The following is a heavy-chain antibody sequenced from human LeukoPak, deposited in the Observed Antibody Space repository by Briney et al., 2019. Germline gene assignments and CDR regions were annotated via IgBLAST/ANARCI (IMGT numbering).Heavy chain of an antibody. Sequence: PGGSLRLSCAASGFTFSTYAMAWVRQAPGKGLEWVSSISGSSGNTYYTDSVKGRFTVSRDNFKNTLSLQMTGLRAEDTAVYYCAKGVEWLLGVNFDYWGQGILVTVSS. J-gene: IGHJ4*02. CDR2: ISGSSGNT. CDR1: GFTFSTYA. D-gene: IGHD3-3*01. CDR3: AKGVEWLLGVNFDY. V-gene: IGHV3-23*01.